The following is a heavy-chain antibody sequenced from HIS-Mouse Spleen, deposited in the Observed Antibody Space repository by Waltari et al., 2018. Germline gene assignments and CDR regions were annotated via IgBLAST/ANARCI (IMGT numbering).Heavy chain of an antibody. D-gene: IGHD2-21*02. V-gene: IGHV4-39*01. CDR1: GGSIRSSSSY. CDR3: ARKRTASGWFDP. J-gene: IGHJ5*02. Sequence: QLQLQESGPGLVKPSETLSLTCTVPGGSIRSSSSYWGWIRQPPGKGLEWIGSIYYSGSTYYNPSLKSRVTISVDTSKNQFSLKLSSVTAADTAVYYCARKRTASGWFDPWGQGTLVTVSS. CDR2: IYYSGST.